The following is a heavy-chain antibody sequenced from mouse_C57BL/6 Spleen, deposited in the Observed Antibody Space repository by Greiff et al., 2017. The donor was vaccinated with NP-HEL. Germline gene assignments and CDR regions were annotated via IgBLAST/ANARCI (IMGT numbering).Heavy chain of an antibody. J-gene: IGHJ2*01. Sequence: VQLQQSGAELVKPGASVKISCKASGYAFSSYWMNWVKQRPGKGLEWIGEIYPGDGDTNYNGKFKGKATLTADKSSSTAYMQLSSLTSEDSAVYFCARYRSGSSFFDYWGQGTTLTVSS. CDR1: GYAFSSYW. CDR2: IYPGDGDT. CDR3: ARYRSGSSFFDY. D-gene: IGHD1-1*01. V-gene: IGHV1-80*01.